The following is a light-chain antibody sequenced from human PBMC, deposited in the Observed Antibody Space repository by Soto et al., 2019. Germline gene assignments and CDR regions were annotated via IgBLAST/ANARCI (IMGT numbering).Light chain of an antibody. CDR2: GAS. J-gene: IGKJ5*01. CDR3: QQYNDWPIT. Sequence: IVMTQSPATLSLSPGEKATLSCRASQSISNNFAWFQQKPGQVPRLLFYGASTRATGVPARFSGSGSGTEFTLTISSLQSEDFAIYYCQQYNDWPITFGQGTRLEIK. V-gene: IGKV3-15*01. CDR1: QSISNN.